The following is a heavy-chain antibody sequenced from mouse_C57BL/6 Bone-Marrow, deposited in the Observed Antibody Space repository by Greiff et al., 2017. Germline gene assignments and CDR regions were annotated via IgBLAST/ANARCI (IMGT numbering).Heavy chain of an antibody. D-gene: IGHD2-1*01. Sequence: EVQLQQSGPELVKPGASVKISCKASGYTFTDYYMNWVKQSHGKSLEWIGDINPNNGGTSYNQKFKGKATLTVDKSSSTAYMELRSLTSEDSAVYYCARRGIYYGPFDYWGQGTTLTVSS. V-gene: IGHV1-26*01. CDR1: GYTFTDYY. CDR2: INPNNGGT. CDR3: ARRGIYYGPFDY. J-gene: IGHJ2*01.